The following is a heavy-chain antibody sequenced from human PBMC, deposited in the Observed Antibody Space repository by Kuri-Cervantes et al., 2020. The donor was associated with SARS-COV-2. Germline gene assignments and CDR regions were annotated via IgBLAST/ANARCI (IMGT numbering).Heavy chain of an antibody. V-gene: IGHV1-46*01. J-gene: IGHJ4*02. Sequence: ASVKVSCKASGYTFTNFYIHWVRQAPGQGFEWMGIINPSDGWTSYAQKFQGRVTVTSDTSTSTVYMELSSLRSEDTAVYYCAYGRWYSSFVGWGQGTLVTVSS. CDR1: GYTFTNFY. D-gene: IGHD6-13*01. CDR3: AYGRWYSSFVG. CDR2: INPSDGWT.